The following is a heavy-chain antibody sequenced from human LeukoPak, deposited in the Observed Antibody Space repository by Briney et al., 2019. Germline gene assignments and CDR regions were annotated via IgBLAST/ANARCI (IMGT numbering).Heavy chain of an antibody. CDR3: VSFYETY. V-gene: IGHV3-7*01. D-gene: IGHD2-2*01. Sequence: PAGGSLRLSCAASGFTFRSYWMSWVRQTPGKGPEWVANIKQDGSEQYYVESVKGRFTISKDNAKNTVYLQMNNLRAEDTAVYYCVSFYETYWGRGTLVTVSS. J-gene: IGHJ4*02. CDR2: IKQDGSEQ. CDR1: GFTFRSYW.